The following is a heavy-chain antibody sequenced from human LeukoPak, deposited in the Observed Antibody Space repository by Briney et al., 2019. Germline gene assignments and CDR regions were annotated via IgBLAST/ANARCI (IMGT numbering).Heavy chain of an antibody. V-gene: IGHV1-8*01. J-gene: IGHJ4*02. Sequence: SVRVSCKASGYTFTSYDINWVRQATGQGGEWMGWMNPNSGNTGYAQKFQGRGTMTRNTSISTAYMELSSLRSEDTAVYYCARGRLWYQLPTDWGQGTLVTVSS. CDR3: ARGRLWYQLPTD. D-gene: IGHD2-2*01. CDR2: MNPNSGNT. CDR1: GYTFTSYD.